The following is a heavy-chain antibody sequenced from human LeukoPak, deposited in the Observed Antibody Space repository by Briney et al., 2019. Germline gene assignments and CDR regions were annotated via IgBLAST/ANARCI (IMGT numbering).Heavy chain of an antibody. CDR2: IKSKTDGGTT. J-gene: IGHJ6*04. D-gene: IGHD6-13*01. V-gene: IGHV3-15*01. CDR3: TTGIAAAGYYYYGMDV. Sequence: GGSLRLSCAASGFTFSNAWMSWVRQAPGKGLEWVGRIKSKTDGGTTDYAAPVKGRFTISRDDSKNTLYLQMNSLKTEDTAVYYSTTGIAAAGYYYYGMDVWGKGTTVTVSS. CDR1: GFTFSNAW.